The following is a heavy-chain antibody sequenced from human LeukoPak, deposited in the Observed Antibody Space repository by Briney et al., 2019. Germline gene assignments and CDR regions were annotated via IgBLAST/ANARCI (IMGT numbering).Heavy chain of an antibody. D-gene: IGHD6-13*01. CDR1: GFTFSSFA. CDR2: ISGSGGST. V-gene: IGHV3-23*01. CDR3: AKHYSSSWYYFDY. J-gene: IGHJ4*02. Sequence: TGGSLRLSCAASGFTFSSFAMSGVRRAPGKGLEGGLAISGSGGSTSYAASVKGRSTISRDNSKTPLYLQMTSLRAEDPAVYYCAKHYSSSWYYFDYWGQGTLVTVSS.